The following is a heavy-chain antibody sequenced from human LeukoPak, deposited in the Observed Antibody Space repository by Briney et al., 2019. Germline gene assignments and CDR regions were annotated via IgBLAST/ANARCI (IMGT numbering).Heavy chain of an antibody. Sequence: GGSLRLSCTASGFTFRNSGLSWVRQAPGKGLEWVSYISSSSVTIYYADSVKGRFTISRDNAKNSLSLLMDSLRDEDTALYYCARDDKYAFDIWGQGTMVTVSS. CDR3: ARDDKYAFDI. CDR2: ISSSSVTI. V-gene: IGHV3-48*02. J-gene: IGHJ3*02. D-gene: IGHD3-22*01. CDR1: GFTFRNSG.